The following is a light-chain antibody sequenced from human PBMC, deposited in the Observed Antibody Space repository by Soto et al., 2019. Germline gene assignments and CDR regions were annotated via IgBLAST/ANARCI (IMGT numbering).Light chain of an antibody. CDR2: DAS. J-gene: IGKJ4*01. CDR3: PQFSGYVHT. Sequence: AIQLTQSPISLSASVGDRVTITCRASQAINTALAWYRQRPGETPDLLMYDASRLASGVPSRFSGSGSGTDFTLTITSLQPEDFATYYCPQFSGYVHTFGRGTKVKI. V-gene: IGKV1-13*02. CDR1: QAINTA.